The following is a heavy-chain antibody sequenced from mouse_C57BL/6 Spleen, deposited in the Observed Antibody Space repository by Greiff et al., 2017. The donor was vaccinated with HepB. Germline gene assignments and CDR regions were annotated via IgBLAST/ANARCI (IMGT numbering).Heavy chain of an antibody. J-gene: IGHJ4*01. CDR2: ISSGSSTI. CDR3: AVRSNYAMDY. Sequence: EVQLVESGGGLVKPGGSLKLSCAASGFTFSDYGMHWVRQAPEKGLEWVAYISSGSSTIYYADTVKGRFTISRDNAKNTLFLQMTSLRSEDTAMYYCAVRSNYAMDYWGQGTSATVSS. D-gene: IGHD1-1*01. CDR1: GFTFSDYG. V-gene: IGHV5-17*01.